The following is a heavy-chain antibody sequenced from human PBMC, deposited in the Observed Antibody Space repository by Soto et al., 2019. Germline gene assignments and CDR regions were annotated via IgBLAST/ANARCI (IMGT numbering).Heavy chain of an antibody. Sequence: SETLSLTCTVSGGSISSGGYYWSWIRQHPGKGLEWIGYIYYSGSTYYNPSLKSRVTISVDTSKNQFSLKLSSVTAADTAVYYCARESGSGSYPQFDGPYYFDYWGQGTMVTVSS. CDR2: IYYSGST. D-gene: IGHD3-10*01. J-gene: IGHJ4*02. V-gene: IGHV4-31*03. CDR1: GGSISSGGYY. CDR3: ARESGSGSYPQFDGPYYFDY.